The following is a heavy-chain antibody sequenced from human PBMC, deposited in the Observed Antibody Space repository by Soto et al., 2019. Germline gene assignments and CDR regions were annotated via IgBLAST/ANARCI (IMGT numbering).Heavy chain of an antibody. V-gene: IGHV4-34*01. CDR2: INHSGST. J-gene: IGHJ4*02. CDR3: ARGLGEYSYGRLDY. D-gene: IGHD5-18*01. CDR1: GGSFSGYY. Sequence: SETLSLTCAVYGGSFSGYYWSWIRQPPGKGLEWIGEINHSGSTNYNPSLKSRVTISVDTSKNQFSLKLSSVTAADTAVYYCARGLGEYSYGRLDYWGQGTLVTSPQ.